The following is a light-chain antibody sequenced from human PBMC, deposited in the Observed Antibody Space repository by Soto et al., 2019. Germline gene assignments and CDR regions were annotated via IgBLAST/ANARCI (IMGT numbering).Light chain of an antibody. V-gene: IGKV1-27*01. J-gene: IGKJ4*01. Sequence: DIQMTQSPSSLSASVGNSVIITCRASQDISNYLAWYQQKPGKVPKLLIYGASTLQSGVPSRFSGSGSGTDFTLTISSLQPEDVATYYCQKHNSAPLFGGGTKVEIK. CDR2: GAS. CDR3: QKHNSAPL. CDR1: QDISNY.